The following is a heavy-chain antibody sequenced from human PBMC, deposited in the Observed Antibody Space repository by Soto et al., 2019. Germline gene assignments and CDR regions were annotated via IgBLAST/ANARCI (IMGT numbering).Heavy chain of an antibody. CDR2: TYYRSKWYN. Sequence: PSQTLSLTCVISGDSVSSNSAAWNWIRQSPSRGLEWLGRTYYRSKWYNDYAVSVKSRITINPDTSKNQFSLQLNSVTPEDTAVYYCARASTSSSGWYEGFGYWGQGTLVTVSS. V-gene: IGHV6-1*01. CDR3: ARASTSSSGWYEGFGY. CDR1: GDSVSSNSAA. J-gene: IGHJ4*02. D-gene: IGHD6-19*01.